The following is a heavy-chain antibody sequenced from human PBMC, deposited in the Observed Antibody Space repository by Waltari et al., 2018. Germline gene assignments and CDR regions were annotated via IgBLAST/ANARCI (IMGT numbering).Heavy chain of an antibody. D-gene: IGHD7-27*01. CDR3: ACPTLTGSDAFDI. CDR2: IIPIFGTA. Sequence: QVQLVQSGAEVKKPGSSVKVSCKASGGTFSSYAIRWLRQAPGQGLEWMGGIIPIFGTANYAQKFQGRVTITADESTSTAYMELSSLRSEDTTVYYCACPTLTGSDAFDIWGQGTMVTVSS. J-gene: IGHJ3*02. V-gene: IGHV1-69*01. CDR1: GGTFSSYA.